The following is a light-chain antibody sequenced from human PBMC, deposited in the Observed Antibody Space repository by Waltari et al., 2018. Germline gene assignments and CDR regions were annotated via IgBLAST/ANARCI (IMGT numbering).Light chain of an antibody. J-gene: IGLJ1*01. V-gene: IGLV2-14*03. CDR3: SSQRGSSALVV. Sequence: LTQPASVSGSPGQSITISCTGTSIHVSGYNYVSWYQRHPGNSPKLIIYDALNHPSEISTRFSGSKSGNPACLTISALQAEDEADYYCSSQRGSSALVVFGSGTKVTVL. CDR1: SIHVSGYNY. CDR2: DAL.